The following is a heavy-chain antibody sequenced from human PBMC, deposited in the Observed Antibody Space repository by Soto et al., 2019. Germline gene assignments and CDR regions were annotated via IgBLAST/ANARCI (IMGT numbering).Heavy chain of an antibody. Sequence: SETLSLTCAVYGGSFSGYYWRWIRQPPGNGLEWIGEINHSGSTNYNPSLKSRVTISVDTSKNQFSLKLSSVTAADTAVYYCARGRRPLWFGDRYYGMDVWGQGTTVTVS. D-gene: IGHD3-10*01. CDR2: INHSGST. J-gene: IGHJ6*02. V-gene: IGHV4-34*01. CDR1: GGSFSGYY. CDR3: ARGRRPLWFGDRYYGMDV.